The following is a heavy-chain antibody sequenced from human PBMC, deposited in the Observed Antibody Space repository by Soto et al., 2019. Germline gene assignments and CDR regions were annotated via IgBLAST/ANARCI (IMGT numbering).Heavy chain of an antibody. D-gene: IGHD6-6*01. V-gene: IGHV3-9*01. CDR2: IGWNGGSI. J-gene: IGHJ6*02. Sequence: EGQLAESGGGLVQPGRSLRLSCAASGFTFSDYAMHWVRQVPGKGLEWISGIGWNGGSIGYADSIKGRFIISRDNAKKALYLEMYGVRLEDTALYYCAKDRGVRAYYYYCGMDVWGQGTTVTVSS. CDR3: AKDRGVRAYYYYCGMDV. CDR1: GFTFSDYA.